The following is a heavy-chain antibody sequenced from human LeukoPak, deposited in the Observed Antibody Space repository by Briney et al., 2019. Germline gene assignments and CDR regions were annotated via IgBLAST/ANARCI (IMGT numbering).Heavy chain of an antibody. D-gene: IGHD3-16*01. V-gene: IGHV3-23*01. CDR3: GKEGGA. CDR1: GFRFSDFT. J-gene: IGHJ5*02. CDR2: IGGRGGST. Sequence: GGSLRLSCEASGFRFSDFTMTWVRQAQGKGPEWVSAIGGRGGSTYYADSVGGRFTISRDNSKDIVYLQMNSLKVEDMATYYCGKEGGAWGQGTKVTVSS.